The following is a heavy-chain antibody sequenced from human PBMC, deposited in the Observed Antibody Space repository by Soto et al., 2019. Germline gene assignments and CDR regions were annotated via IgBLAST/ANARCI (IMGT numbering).Heavy chain of an antibody. V-gene: IGHV4-30-2*06. D-gene: IGHD3-16*01. CDR1: VDSISSCGYS. CDR2: IYHSGSS. J-gene: IGHJ5*02. CDR3: APRGSGTPEP. Sequence: SETLSLTCTVSVDSISSCGYSGSLIRESPGKGLEWIGYIYHSGSSYYNPSLKSRLIMSVDTSRNHFSLKLNFVTAADTAVFYCAPRGSGTPEPWGQGILVTVP.